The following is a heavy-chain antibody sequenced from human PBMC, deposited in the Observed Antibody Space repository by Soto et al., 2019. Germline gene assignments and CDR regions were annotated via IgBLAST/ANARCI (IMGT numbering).Heavy chain of an antibody. Sequence: SVKVSCKASGGTFNSYAIGLVRQAPVQALELRVGISPIVWTANYAQKVQGRFTMTADESTITSYMELISLRSEDTPVSYCARARSSGWYFDYWGRG. D-gene: IGHD6-19*01. V-gene: IGHV1-69*13. J-gene: IGHJ4*02. CDR2: ISPIVWTA. CDR1: GGTFNSYA. CDR3: ARARSSGWYFDY.